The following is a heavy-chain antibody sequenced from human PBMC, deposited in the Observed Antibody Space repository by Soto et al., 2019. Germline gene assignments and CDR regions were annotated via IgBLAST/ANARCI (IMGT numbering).Heavy chain of an antibody. V-gene: IGHV3-23*01. Sequence: EVQLLESGGGLVQPGGSLRLSCAASGFTFSSYAMSWVRQAPGKGLEWVAAISGSGGSTYYAESVKGRFTISRDNSKKTLYLQMNSLRAEDTAVYYCAKSFVMATPHYFDYWGQGTLVTVSS. CDR1: GFTFSSYA. CDR2: ISGSGGST. CDR3: AKSFVMATPHYFDY. J-gene: IGHJ4*02. D-gene: IGHD5-12*01.